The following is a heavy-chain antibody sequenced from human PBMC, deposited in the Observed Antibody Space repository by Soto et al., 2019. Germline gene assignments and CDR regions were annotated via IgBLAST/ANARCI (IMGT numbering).Heavy chain of an antibody. Sequence: GGSLRLSCAASGFTFSGSAMHWVRQASGKGLEWVGRIRSKANSYATAYAASVKGRFTISRDDSKNTAYLQMNSLKTEDTAVYYCTRVPTSGVGATDYWGQGTLVTVSS. V-gene: IGHV3-73*01. J-gene: IGHJ4*02. D-gene: IGHD1-26*01. CDR3: TRVPTSGVGATDY. CDR2: IRSKANSYAT. CDR1: GFTFSGSA.